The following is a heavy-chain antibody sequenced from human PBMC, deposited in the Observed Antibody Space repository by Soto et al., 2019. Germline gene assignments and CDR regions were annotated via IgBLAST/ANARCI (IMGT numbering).Heavy chain of an antibody. J-gene: IGHJ4*02. CDR3: AKVVEGGTAAHFPPDY. CDR1: GFTFSIYG. Sequence: QVQLVESGGGVVQPGRSLRLSCTASGFTFSIYGMHWVRQAPGKGLEWVAVMSYDGSNIYYGDSVKGRFTISRDNSKNTLYLQMNSLRAEDTAVYYCAKVVEGGTAAHFPPDYWGQGTLVTVSS. CDR2: MSYDGSNI. D-gene: IGHD6-13*01. V-gene: IGHV3-30*18.